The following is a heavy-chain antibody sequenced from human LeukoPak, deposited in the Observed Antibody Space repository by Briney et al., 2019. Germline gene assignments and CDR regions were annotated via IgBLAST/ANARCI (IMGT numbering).Heavy chain of an antibody. Sequence: ASVKVSCKASGGTFSSYAISWVRQAPGQGLEWMGGIIPIFGTANYAQKFQGRVTITADASTRTAYMELSRLRSKDTAVYYCARGAITMVRGVIIQSRPYYYYGMDVWGQGTTVTVSS. D-gene: IGHD3-10*01. CDR3: ARGAITMVRGVIIQSRPYYYYGMDV. J-gene: IGHJ6*02. CDR1: GGTFSSYA. V-gene: IGHV1-69*13. CDR2: IIPIFGTA.